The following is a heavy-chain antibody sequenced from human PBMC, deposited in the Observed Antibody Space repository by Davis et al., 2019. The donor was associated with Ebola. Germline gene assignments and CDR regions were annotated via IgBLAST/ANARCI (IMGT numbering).Heavy chain of an antibody. D-gene: IGHD1-1*01. Sequence: ASVKVSCKASGYSFTNYGVTWVRQAPGQGLEWMGWINPHNGNTNYAQSVQGRVTMTADTSASTAYMEVGSPRSDDTAVYYCARAQFPTTSDHWGQGTLVTVSS. CDR2: INPHNGNT. J-gene: IGHJ4*02. V-gene: IGHV1-18*04. CDR1: GYSFTNYG. CDR3: ARAQFPTTSDH.